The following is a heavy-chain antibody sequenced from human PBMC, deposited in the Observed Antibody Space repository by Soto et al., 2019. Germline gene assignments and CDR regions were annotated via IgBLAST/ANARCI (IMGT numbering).Heavy chain of an antibody. CDR2: VKSRADGATT. D-gene: IGHD3-10*01. CDR1: GFSFNNAW. Sequence: EEQLVESGGGLVKPGGSLGLSCAASGFSFNNAWLHWVRQAPGKGLEWVGRVKSRADGATTDYAAPVKGRLTISRDDSQKMFYVQMNSLKIEDTAVYFCTTGLGRAFDIWGQGAMVTVSS. V-gene: IGHV3-15*07. J-gene: IGHJ3*02. CDR3: TTGLGRAFDI.